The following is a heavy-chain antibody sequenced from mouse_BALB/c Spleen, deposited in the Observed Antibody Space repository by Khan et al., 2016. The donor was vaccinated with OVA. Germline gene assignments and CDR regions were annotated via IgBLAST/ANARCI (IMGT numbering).Heavy chain of an antibody. Sequence: VQLVESGPGLVQPSQSLSITCTVSGFSLTTYGVHWVRQSPGKGLEWLGLIWSGGNTDYNAAFISRLSITKDNSKSQVFFKMNSLQADDTAMYYCASNSCMDDFTDWGQGTLITVSA. J-gene: IGHJ3*01. CDR2: IWSGGNT. D-gene: IGHD2-10*02. V-gene: IGHV2-2*01. CDR1: GFSLTTYG. CDR3: ASNSCMDDFTD.